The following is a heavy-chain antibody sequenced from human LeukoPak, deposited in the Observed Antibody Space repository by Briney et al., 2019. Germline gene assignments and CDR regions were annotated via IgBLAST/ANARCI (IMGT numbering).Heavy chain of an antibody. D-gene: IGHD3-22*01. V-gene: IGHV4-31*03. CDR3: GRTGESTYYDSSGYEVDY. CDR2: IYYSGST. CDR1: GGSISSGGYH. J-gene: IGHJ4*02. Sequence: PSETLSLTCTVSGGSISSGGYHWRWIRQHPGKGLEWIGYIYYSGSTYYTPSLKSRVTISVDTSKNQFSLKLTSVTAADTAVYYCGRTGESTYYDSSGYEVDYWGQGTLVTVSS.